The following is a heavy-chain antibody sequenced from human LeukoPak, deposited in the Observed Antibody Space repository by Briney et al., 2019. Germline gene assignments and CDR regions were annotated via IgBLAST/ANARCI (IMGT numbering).Heavy chain of an antibody. J-gene: IGHJ4*02. Sequence: TGGSLRLSCAASGFTFSNHWMSWVRQAPGKGLEWVANIKPGGSEAYYVDSVKGRFTISRDDAKNSLYLQMNSLRSEDTAVYYCARGVVVGATSALGHWGQGTLVTVSS. CDR1: GFTFSNHW. D-gene: IGHD1-26*01. V-gene: IGHV3-7*02. CDR2: IKPGGSEA. CDR3: ARGVVVGATSALGH.